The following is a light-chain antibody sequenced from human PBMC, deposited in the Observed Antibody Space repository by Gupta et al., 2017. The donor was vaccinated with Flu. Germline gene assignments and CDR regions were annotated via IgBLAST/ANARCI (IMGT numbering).Light chain of an antibody. V-gene: IGKV3-20*01. CDR2: GAS. CDR3: QNHGQAIS. CDR1: ESVDSAH. Sequence: GERATLSCRTSESVDSAHLAWYQQKPGQAPRLLIYGASTRATGIPDRVSGSGSGTDFTLTFSRLEPEDFAVYFCQNHGQAISFGQGTKVEIK. J-gene: IGKJ2*03.